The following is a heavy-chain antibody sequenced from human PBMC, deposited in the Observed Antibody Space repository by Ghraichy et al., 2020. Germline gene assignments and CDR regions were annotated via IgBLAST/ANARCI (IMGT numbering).Heavy chain of an antibody. CDR3: VTRSRRFDILTGYYFDY. Sequence: TLSLTCTVSGGSISSSSYYWGWIRQPPGKGLEWIGSIYYSGSTYYNPSLKSRVTISVDTSKNQFSLKLSSVTAADTAVYYCVTRSRRFDILTGYYFDYWGQGTLVTVSS. J-gene: IGHJ4*02. CDR2: IYYSGST. D-gene: IGHD3-9*01. CDR1: GGSISSSSYY. V-gene: IGHV4-39*01.